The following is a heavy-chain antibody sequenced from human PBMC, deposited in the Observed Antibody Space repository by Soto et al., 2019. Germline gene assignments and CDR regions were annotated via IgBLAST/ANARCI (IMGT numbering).Heavy chain of an antibody. D-gene: IGHD5-12*01. CDR2: IYYSGST. V-gene: IGHV4-59*01. Sequence: SETLSLTCTVSGGSISSYYWSWIRQPPGKGLEWIGYIYYSGSTNYNPSLKSRVTISVDTSKNQFSLKLSSVTAADTAVYYCARGYSGYDYPPPHDAFDIWGQGTMVTVSS. J-gene: IGHJ3*02. CDR1: GGSISSYY. CDR3: ARGYSGYDYPPPHDAFDI.